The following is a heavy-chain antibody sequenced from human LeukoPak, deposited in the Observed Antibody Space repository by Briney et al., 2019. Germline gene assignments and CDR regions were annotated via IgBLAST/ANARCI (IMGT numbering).Heavy chain of an antibody. J-gene: IGHJ6*02. V-gene: IGHV3-30-3*01. CDR2: ISYDGSNK. D-gene: IGHD3-3*01. CDR3: ARFFTYYYGMDV. Sequence: GGSLRLSCAASGFTFSTYTMHWVRQAPGKGLEWVAVISYDGSNKYYADSVKGRFTISRDNSKNTLYLQMNSLRAEDTAVYYCARFFTYYYGMDVWGQGTTVTVSS. CDR1: GFTFSTYT.